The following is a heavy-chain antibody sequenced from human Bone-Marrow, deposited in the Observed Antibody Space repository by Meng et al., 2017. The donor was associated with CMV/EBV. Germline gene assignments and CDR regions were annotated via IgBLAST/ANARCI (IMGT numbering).Heavy chain of an antibody. CDR2: MNPNSGNT. CDR1: GYTFTSYD. Sequence: ASVKVSCKASGYTFTSYDINWVRQATGQGLEWKGWMNPNSGNTGYAQKFQGRVTMTRNTSISTAYMELSSLRSEDTAVYYCARHGYYGSGSYYKPVYYYYYGMDVWGQGTTVTVSS. D-gene: IGHD3-10*01. CDR3: ARHGYYGSGSYYKPVYYYYYGMDV. J-gene: IGHJ6*02. V-gene: IGHV1-8*01.